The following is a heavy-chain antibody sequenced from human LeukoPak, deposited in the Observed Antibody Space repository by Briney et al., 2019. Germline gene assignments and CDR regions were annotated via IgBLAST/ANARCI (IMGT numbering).Heavy chain of an antibody. Sequence: GGSLRLSCAASGFTFSNAWMRWVRQAPGKGLEWVGRIKSKTDGGITDYAAPVKGRFTISRDLSKNTLYLQMNSLKTEDTAVYYCTTGELWFGEWRGDYWGQGTLVTVSS. CDR2: IKSKTDGGIT. V-gene: IGHV3-15*01. D-gene: IGHD3-10*01. J-gene: IGHJ4*02. CDR3: TTGELWFGEWRGDY. CDR1: GFTFSNAW.